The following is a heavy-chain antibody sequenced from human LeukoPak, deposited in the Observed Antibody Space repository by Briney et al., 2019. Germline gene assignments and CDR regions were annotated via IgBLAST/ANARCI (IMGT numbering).Heavy chain of an antibody. Sequence: ASVKVSCKASGYTFTDYYMHWVRQAPGQGLEWMGWINPNDGDTNYAQKFQGRVTMTRDTSISTAHMEVSRLRSDDTAVYYCARANFLYCSSSTCLFDYWGQGTLVTVSS. CDR1: GYTFTDYY. CDR2: INPNDGDT. D-gene: IGHD2-2*01. V-gene: IGHV1-2*02. CDR3: ARANFLYCSSSTCLFDY. J-gene: IGHJ4*02.